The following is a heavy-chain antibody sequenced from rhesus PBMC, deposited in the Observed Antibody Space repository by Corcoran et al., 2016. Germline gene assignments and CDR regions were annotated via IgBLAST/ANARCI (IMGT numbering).Heavy chain of an antibody. D-gene: IGHD1-20*01. CDR2: ISGSSGST. CDR3: AVAGTTWYFEF. Sequence: QVQVQESGQRLETPSATRALTGASTGGYVSSSNWWRSSRRPPGQGLEWMGYISGSSGSTYYNPSLKSRVTISTDTSKNQFSLKLSSVTAADTAVYYCAVAGTTWYFEFWGQGALVTVSS. V-gene: IGHV4-65*01. CDR1: GGYVSSSNW. J-gene: IGHJ1*01.